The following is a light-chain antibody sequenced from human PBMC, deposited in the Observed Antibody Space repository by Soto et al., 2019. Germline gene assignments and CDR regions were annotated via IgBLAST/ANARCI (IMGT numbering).Light chain of an antibody. CDR3: SSYAGSNNWV. J-gene: IGLJ3*02. Sequence: QSVLTQPPSASGSPGQSVTISCTGTRSYVGGYKYVSWYQQHPGKAPKLMLYEVSKRPSGVPDRFSGSKSGNTASLTVSGLQAEDEADYYCSSYAGSNNWVFGGGTKLTVL. V-gene: IGLV2-8*01. CDR2: EVS. CDR1: RSYVGGYKY.